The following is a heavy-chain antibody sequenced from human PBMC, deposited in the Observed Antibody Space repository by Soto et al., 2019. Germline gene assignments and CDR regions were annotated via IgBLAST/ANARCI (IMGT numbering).Heavy chain of an antibody. V-gene: IGHV4-34*01. J-gene: IGHJ6*02. CDR2: INHSGRT. CDR3: ARQRGLRYYGMDV. CDR1: GGSSSAYF. D-gene: IGHD4-17*01. Sequence: SETLSLTCAVYGGSSSAYFGSWIRQPPGKGLEWIGEINHSGRTNYNPSLKSRVTISVDRSKNQFSLKLSSVTAADTAVYYCARQRGLRYYGMDVWGQGTTVTVSS.